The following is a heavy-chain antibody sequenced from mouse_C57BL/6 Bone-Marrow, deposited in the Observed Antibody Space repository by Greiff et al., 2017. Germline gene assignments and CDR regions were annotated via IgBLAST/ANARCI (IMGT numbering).Heavy chain of an antibody. J-gene: IGHJ2*01. V-gene: IGHV14-1*01. CDR3: PTGYYYGSSSNWDEDY. CDR1: GFNIKDYY. D-gene: IGHD1-1*01. CDR2: IDPEDGDT. Sequence: EVQLQQSGAELVRPGASVKLSCTASGFNIKDYYMHWVKQRPEQGLEWIGRIDPEDGDTEYAPKFQGKATMTADTSSNTAYLQLSSLTSEDTAVYYCPTGYYYGSSSNWDEDYWGQGTTLTVSS.